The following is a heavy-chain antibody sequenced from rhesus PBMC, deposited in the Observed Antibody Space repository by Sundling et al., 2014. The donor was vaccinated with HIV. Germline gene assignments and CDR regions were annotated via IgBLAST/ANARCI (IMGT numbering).Heavy chain of an antibody. CDR1: GGSISDGYR. D-gene: IGHD3-16*01. J-gene: IGHJ4*01. V-gene: IGHV4S10*01. CDR3: ARDQLDFYYGGGYYVDS. Sequence: QVQLQESGPGVVKPSETLSLTCAVSGGSISDGYRWTWIRQAPWKGLEWIGFIYGSSSTTSYNPSLKSRVTISKDTSKKEVSLNLRSVTAADTAVYYCARDQLDFYYGGGYYVDSWGQGVLVTVSS. CDR2: IYGSSSTT.